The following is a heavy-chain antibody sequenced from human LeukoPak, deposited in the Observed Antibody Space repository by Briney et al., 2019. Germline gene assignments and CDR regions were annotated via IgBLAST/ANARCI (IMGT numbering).Heavy chain of an antibody. Sequence: PSQTLSLTCNVSGGSISSGDKYWSWIRQPPGKGLEWIGYIYYSGSTYYNPSLKSRLTISVDTSEDQFSLHLTSVTAADTAVYYCARHDAGIAARPFDNWGQGTLVTVSS. CDR3: ARHDAGIAARPFDN. CDR2: IYYSGST. J-gene: IGHJ4*02. D-gene: IGHD6-6*01. CDR1: GGSISSGDKY. V-gene: IGHV4-30-4*01.